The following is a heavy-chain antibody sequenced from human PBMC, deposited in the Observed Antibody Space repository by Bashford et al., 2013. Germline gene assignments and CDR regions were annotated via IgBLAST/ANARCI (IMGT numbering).Heavy chain of an antibody. D-gene: IGHD3-10*01. J-gene: IGHJ6*03. CDR2: VYLTGST. CDR1: GGSISSYY. Sequence: SETLSLTCTVSGGSISSYYWSWIRQPPGKGLEWIGRVYLTGSTNYNSSLKGRVTISLDRSKRQFSLRLTSVTAADTATYYCARDSGAVGFWHHFYMDVWGKGTTVTVSS. V-gene: IGHV4-4*07. CDR3: ARDSGAVGFWHHFYMDV.